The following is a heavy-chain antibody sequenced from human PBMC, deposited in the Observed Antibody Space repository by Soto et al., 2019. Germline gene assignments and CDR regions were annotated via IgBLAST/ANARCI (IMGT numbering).Heavy chain of an antibody. J-gene: IGHJ4*02. CDR3: ARRYGASFDY. CDR2: IYYSGST. CDR1: GGSISSYY. V-gene: IGHV4-59*01. Sequence: AETLSLTCTVSGGSISSYYWSWIRQPPGKGLEWIGYIYYSGSTNYNPSLKSRVTISVDTSKNQFSLKLSSVTAADTAVYYCARRYGASFDYWGQGTLVTVSS. D-gene: IGHD4-17*01.